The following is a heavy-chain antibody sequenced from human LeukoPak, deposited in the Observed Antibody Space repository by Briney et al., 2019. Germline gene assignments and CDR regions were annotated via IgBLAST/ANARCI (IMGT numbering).Heavy chain of an antibody. CDR1: GFTFSSYG. J-gene: IGHJ6*04. CDR3: AKSGRYSSGWFGPLYYYYGMDV. CDR2: ISYDGSNK. V-gene: IGHV3-30*18. D-gene: IGHD6-19*01. Sequence: GRSLRLSCAASGFTFSSYGMHWVRQAPGKGLEWVAAISYDGSNKYYADSVKGRFTISRDNSKNTLYLQMNSLRAEDTAVYYCAKSGRYSSGWFGPLYYYYGMDVWGKGTTVTVSS.